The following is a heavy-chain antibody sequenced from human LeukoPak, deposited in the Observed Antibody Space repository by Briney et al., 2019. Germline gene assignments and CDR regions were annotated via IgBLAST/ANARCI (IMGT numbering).Heavy chain of an antibody. CDR2: ISSSGSTI. D-gene: IGHD3-22*01. J-gene: IGHJ4*02. CDR1: GFTFSSYE. V-gene: IGHV3-48*03. Sequence: GGSLRLPCAASGFTFSSYEMNWVRQAPGKGLEWVSYISSSGSTIYYADSVKGRFTISRDNAKNSLYLEMNSLRGEDTAVYYCARAYDTSGYSDLGYWGQGTLVTVSS. CDR3: ARAYDTSGYSDLGY.